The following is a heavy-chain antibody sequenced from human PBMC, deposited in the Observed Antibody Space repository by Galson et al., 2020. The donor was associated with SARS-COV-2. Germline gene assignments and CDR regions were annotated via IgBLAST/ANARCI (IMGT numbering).Heavy chain of an antibody. CDR1: GGSISSSSYY. CDR3: ASSTAWETLDFWSGYSRRTHWFDP. V-gene: IGHV4-39*07. CDR2: IYYSGST. J-gene: IGHJ5*02. D-gene: IGHD3-3*01. Sequence: SQTLSLTCTVSGGSISSSSYYWGWIRQPPGKGLEWIGSIYYSGSTYYNPSLKSRVTISVDTSKNQFSLKLSSVTAADTAVYYCASSTAWETLDFWSGYSRRTHWFDPWGQGTLVTVSS.